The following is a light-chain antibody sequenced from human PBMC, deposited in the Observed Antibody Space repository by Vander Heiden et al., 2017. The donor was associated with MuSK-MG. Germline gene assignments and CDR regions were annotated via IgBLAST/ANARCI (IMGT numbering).Light chain of an antibody. CDR3: QQYSSYSQYT. CDR2: DAS. V-gene: IGKV1-5*01. J-gene: IGKJ2*01. Sequence: DIQMTQSPSTLSASLGDRVTITCRASKSISNWLAWYQQKPGKAPKLLIYDASSLESGVPSRFSGNRYGTEFTLTISSLQPDDFATYYCQQYSSYSQYTFGQGTKVEIK. CDR1: KSISNW.